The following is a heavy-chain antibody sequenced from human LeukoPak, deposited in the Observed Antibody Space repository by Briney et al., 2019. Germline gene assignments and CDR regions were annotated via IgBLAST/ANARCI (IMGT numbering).Heavy chain of an antibody. V-gene: IGHV4-34*01. CDR1: GGSFSGYY. CDR2: INHSGST. D-gene: IGHD3-10*01. J-gene: IGHJ4*02. CDR3: ARSRGNYGSGTLRNYFDY. Sequence: SETLSLTCAVYGGSFSGYYWSWIRQPPGKGLEWIGEINHSGSTNYNPSLKSRVTISVDTSKNQFSLKLSSVTAADTAVYYCARSRGNYGSGTLRNYFDYWGKGTLVTVSS.